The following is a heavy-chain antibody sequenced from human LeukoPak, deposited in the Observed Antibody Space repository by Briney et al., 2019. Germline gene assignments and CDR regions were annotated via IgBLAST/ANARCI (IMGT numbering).Heavy chain of an antibody. CDR2: IIPIFGTA. CDR1: GGTFSNYA. Sequence: SVKVSCKASGGTFSNYAISWVRQAPGQGLEWMGGIIPIFGTANYAQKFRGRVTITADKSTRTAYMELSSLRSEDTAVYYCARALRHSDASGTVLDYWGQGTLVTVSS. CDR3: ARALRHSDASGTVLDY. V-gene: IGHV1-69*06. D-gene: IGHD5-12*01. J-gene: IGHJ4*02.